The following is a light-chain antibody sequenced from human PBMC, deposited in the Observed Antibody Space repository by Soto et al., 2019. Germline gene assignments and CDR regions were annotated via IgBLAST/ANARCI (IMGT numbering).Light chain of an antibody. CDR3: QQYNSYSRT. CDR1: QSISSW. Sequence: DIQMTQYPSTLSASVGDRVTITCRPSQSISSWLAWYQQKPGKAPKLLIYKASSLESGVPSRFSGSGSGTEFTLTISSLQPDDFATYYCQQYNSYSRTFGQGTKVDIK. CDR2: KAS. J-gene: IGKJ1*01. V-gene: IGKV1-5*03.